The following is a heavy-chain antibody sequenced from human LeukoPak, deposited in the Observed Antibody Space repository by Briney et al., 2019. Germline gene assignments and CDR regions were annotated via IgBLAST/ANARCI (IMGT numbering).Heavy chain of an antibody. J-gene: IGHJ4*02. CDR3: AREDILTGYYDY. CDR1: GFTVSSNY. V-gene: IGHV3-66*01. D-gene: IGHD3-9*01. CDR2: IYSGGST. Sequence: PGGSLRLSCAASGFTVSSNYMSWVRQAPGKGLEWVSVIYSGGSTYCADSVKGRFTISRDNSKNTLYLQMNSLRAEDTAVYYCAREDILTGYYDYWGQGTLVTVSS.